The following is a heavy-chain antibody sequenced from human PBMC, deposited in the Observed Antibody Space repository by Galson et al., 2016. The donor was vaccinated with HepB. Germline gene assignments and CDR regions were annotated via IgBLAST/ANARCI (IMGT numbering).Heavy chain of an antibody. D-gene: IGHD6-19*01. Sequence: SLRLSCAVSGFTFSNYAMHWVRQAPGKGLEWVAVVSYDGSNKYYADSVKGRFTISRDTSKNALYLQMDTLRAEDTAIYYCTRDGGTVAGLLDYWGQGALVTVSS. CDR2: VSYDGSNK. J-gene: IGHJ4*02. CDR3: TRDGGTVAGLLDY. V-gene: IGHV3-30*04. CDR1: GFTFSNYA.